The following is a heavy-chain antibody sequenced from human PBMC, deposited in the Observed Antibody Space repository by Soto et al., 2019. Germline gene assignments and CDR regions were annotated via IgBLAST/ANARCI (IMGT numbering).Heavy chain of an antibody. J-gene: IGHJ6*03. D-gene: IGHD6-6*01. CDR3: AKGSSLHRAPNYMDV. V-gene: IGHV3-9*01. Sequence: EVQLVESGGGLVQPGRSLRLSCAASGFTFDDYAMHWVRQAPGKGLEWVSGISWNSGSIGYADSVKGRFTISRDNAKNSLYLQMNSLRAEDTALYYCAKGSSLHRAPNYMDVWGKGTTVTVSS. CDR2: ISWNSGSI. CDR1: GFTFDDYA.